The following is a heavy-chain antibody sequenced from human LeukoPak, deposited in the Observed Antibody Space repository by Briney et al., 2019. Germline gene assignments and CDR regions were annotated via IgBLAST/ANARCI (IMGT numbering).Heavy chain of an antibody. V-gene: IGHV4-34*01. D-gene: IGHD4-23*01. CDR2: VSHRGIT. J-gene: IGHJ5*02. Sequence: SETLSLTCADYGGCLSGYYWGWIRQPPGKGLEWIGEVSHRGITNYKPSLKSRASISIDTSKSQISLKLSSVTAADTALYYCVRDGGPNNYWFDPWGQGTLVTVSS. CDR1: GGCLSGYY. CDR3: VRDGGPNNYWFDP.